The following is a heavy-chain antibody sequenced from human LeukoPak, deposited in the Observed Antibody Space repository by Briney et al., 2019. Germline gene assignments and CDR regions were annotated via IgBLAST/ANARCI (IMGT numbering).Heavy chain of an antibody. J-gene: IGHJ4*02. CDR2: INPNSGGT. V-gene: IGHV1-2*02. CDR1: GYTFTGYY. CDR3: ARRGAHDSSGYYSSSFDY. D-gene: IGHD3-22*01. Sequence: ASVKVSCKASGYTFTGYYMHWVRQAPGQGLEWMGWINPNSGGTNYAQKFQGRVTMTRDTSISTAYMELSRLRSDDTAVYYCARRGAHDSSGYYSSSFDYWGQGTLVTVSS.